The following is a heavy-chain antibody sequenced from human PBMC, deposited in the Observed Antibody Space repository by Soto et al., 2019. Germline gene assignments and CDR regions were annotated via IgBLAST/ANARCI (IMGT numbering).Heavy chain of an antibody. Sequence: EVQLVESGGGLVQPGGSLRLSCAASGFTFSDHYMDWVRQAPGKGLEWVGRSRNKANSYTTEYAASVKGRFTILRDDSENSLYLQMNSLKTEDTAVYSCARAFFSGTYYIDNWGHGTLVTVSS. D-gene: IGHD1-26*01. J-gene: IGHJ4*01. CDR3: ARAFFSGTYYIDN. V-gene: IGHV3-72*01. CDR2: SRNKANSYTT. CDR1: GFTFSDHY.